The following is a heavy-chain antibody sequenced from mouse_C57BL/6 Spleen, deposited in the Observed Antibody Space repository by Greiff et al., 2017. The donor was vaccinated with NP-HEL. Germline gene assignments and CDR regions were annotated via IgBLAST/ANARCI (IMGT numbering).Heavy chain of an antibody. CDR3: AKDYGSSYGFAY. J-gene: IGHJ3*01. CDR1: GYTFTDYY. D-gene: IGHD1-1*01. V-gene: IGHV1-75*01. Sequence: QVQLKQSGPELVKPGASVKISCKASGYTFTDYYINWVKQRPGQGLEWIGWIFPGSGSTYYNEKFKGKATLTVDKSSSTAYMLLSSLTSEDSAVYFCAKDYGSSYGFAYWGQGTLVTVSA. CDR2: IFPGSGST.